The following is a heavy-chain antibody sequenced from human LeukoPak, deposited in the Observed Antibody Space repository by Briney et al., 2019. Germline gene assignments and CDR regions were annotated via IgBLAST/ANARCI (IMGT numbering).Heavy chain of an antibody. V-gene: IGHV3-53*05. CDR2: IYSGGST. Sequence: GGSLRLSCAASGFTVSSNYMSWVRQAPGKGLEWVSVIYSGGSTYYADSVKGRFTISRDNSKNTVYLQMKSLRPEDTAIYYCAKDQAGGWGQGTLVTVSS. J-gene: IGHJ4*02. CDR3: AKDQAGG. CDR1: GFTVSSNY. D-gene: IGHD4-23*01.